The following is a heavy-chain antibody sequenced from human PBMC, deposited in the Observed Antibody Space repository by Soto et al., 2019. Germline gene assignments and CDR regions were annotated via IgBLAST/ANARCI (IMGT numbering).Heavy chain of an antibody. Sequence: SETLSLTCTVSGGSISSYYWSWIRQTPGKGLEWIGYIYYSGSTNYNPSLKSRVTISVDTSKNQFSLKLSSVTAADTAVYYCAREGYGGGYYYYYGMDVWGQGTTVTVSS. CDR1: GGSISSYY. D-gene: IGHD5-12*01. J-gene: IGHJ6*02. CDR2: IYYSGST. V-gene: IGHV4-59*01. CDR3: AREGYGGGYYYYYGMDV.